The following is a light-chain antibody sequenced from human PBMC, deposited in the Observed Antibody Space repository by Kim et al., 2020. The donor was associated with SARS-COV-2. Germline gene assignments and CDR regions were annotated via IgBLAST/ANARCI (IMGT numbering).Light chain of an antibody. J-gene: IGLJ3*02. CDR3: QVWDSSSDHHWV. Sequence: SYELTQPPSVSVAPGKTARITCGGNNIGSKSVHWYQQKPGQAPVLVIYYDSDRPSGLPERFSGSNSGNTATLTISRVEAGDEADYYCQVWDSSSDHHWVFGGGTHLTVL. CDR1: NIGSKS. CDR2: YDS. V-gene: IGLV3-21*04.